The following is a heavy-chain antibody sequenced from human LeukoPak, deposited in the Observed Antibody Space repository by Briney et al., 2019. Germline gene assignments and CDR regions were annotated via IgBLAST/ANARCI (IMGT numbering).Heavy chain of an antibody. V-gene: IGHV4-34*01. Sequence: SETLSLTCAVHGGSFSGYYWSWIRQPPGKGLEWIGEINHSGSTNYNPSLKSRVTISVDTSKNQFSLKLSSVTAADTAVYYCARNVAVVVPAAMRRGIDPWGQGTLVTVSS. J-gene: IGHJ5*02. CDR2: INHSGST. CDR3: ARNVAVVVPAAMRRGIDP. D-gene: IGHD2-2*01. CDR1: GGSFSGYY.